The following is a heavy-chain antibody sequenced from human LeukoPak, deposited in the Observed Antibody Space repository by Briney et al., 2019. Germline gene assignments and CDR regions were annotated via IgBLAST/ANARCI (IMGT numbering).Heavy chain of an antibody. D-gene: IGHD6-19*01. CDR1: GGSISSSSYY. CDR3: ASTGIAVADY. J-gene: IGHJ4*02. CDR2: IYYSGST. Sequence: SETLSLTCTVSGGSISSSSYYWGWIRQPPGKGLEWIGSIYYSGSTYYNPSLKSRVTISVDTSKNQFSLKLSSVTAADTAVYYCASTGIAVADYWGQGTLVTVSS. V-gene: IGHV4-39*01.